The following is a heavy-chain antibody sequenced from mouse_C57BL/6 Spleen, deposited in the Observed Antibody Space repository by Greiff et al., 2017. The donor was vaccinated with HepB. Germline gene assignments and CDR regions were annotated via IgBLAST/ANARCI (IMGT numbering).Heavy chain of an antibody. CDR1: GYAFSSYW. Sequence: VQRVESGAELVKPGASVKISCKASGYAFSSYWMNWVKQRPGKGLEWIGQIYPGDGDTNYNGKFKGKATLTADKSSSTAYMQLSSLTSEDSAVYFCARLDYGSSYWYFDVWGTGTTVTVSS. CDR2: IYPGDGDT. V-gene: IGHV1-80*01. J-gene: IGHJ1*03. D-gene: IGHD1-1*01. CDR3: ARLDYGSSYWYFDV.